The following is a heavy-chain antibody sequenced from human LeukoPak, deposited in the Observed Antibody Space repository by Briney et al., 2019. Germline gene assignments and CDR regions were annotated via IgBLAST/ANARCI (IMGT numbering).Heavy chain of an antibody. J-gene: IGHJ4*02. CDR3: ARATASGSGRAYDH. Sequence: TSETLSLTCAVYGESMIGHYWTWISQPPGKRLEWIGEIHHSGGTNSNPSLKNRVTMSIDMSKNQFSLKLNSVTAADTAVYYCARATASGSGRAYDHWAQGNLVPVSS. D-gene: IGHD3-10*01. V-gene: IGHV4-34*01. CDR2: IHHSGGT. CDR1: GESMIGHY.